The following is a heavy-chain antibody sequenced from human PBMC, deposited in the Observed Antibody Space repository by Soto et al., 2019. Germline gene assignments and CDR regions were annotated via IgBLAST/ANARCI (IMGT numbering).Heavy chain of an antibody. CDR1: GGSISGYY. V-gene: IGHV4-59*01. J-gene: IGHJ6*02. CDR3: ARDLCGYCGTDCYSMDF. Sequence: SETLSLTCTVSGGSISGYYWSWIRQPPGKGLEWIGYMYNTGSTVYNPSFKSRVTISVDTSKSQFSLRLNSVTAADTAVYYCARDLCGYCGTDCYSMDFWCQGTTVTVS. D-gene: IGHD2-21*02. CDR2: MYNTGST.